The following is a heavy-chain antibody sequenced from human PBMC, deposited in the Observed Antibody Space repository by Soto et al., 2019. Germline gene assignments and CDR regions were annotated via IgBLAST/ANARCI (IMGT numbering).Heavy chain of an antibody. CDR1: GGTFSSYA. CDR3: AREKRVHYYGMDV. D-gene: IGHD3-10*01. CDR2: IIPIFGTA. Sequence: RASAKVSCKASGGTFSSYAISWVRQAPGQGLEWMGGIIPIFGTANYAQKFQGRVTITADESTSTAYMELSSLRSEDTAVYYCAREKRVHYYGMDVWGQGTTVTVS. V-gene: IGHV1-69*13. J-gene: IGHJ6*02.